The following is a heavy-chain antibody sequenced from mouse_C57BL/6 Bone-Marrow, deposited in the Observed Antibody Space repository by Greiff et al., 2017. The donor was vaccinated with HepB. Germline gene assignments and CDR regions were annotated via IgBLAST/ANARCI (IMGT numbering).Heavy chain of an antibody. V-gene: IGHV5-9-1*02. CDR3: TRDQREGYHWYFVV. D-gene: IGHD2-3*01. CDR2: ISSGGDYI. Sequence: EVQLVESGEGLVKPGGSLKLSCAASGFTFSSYAMSWVRQTPEKRLEWVAYISSGGDYIYYADTVKGRFTISRDNARNTLYLQMSSLKSEDTAMYYCTRDQREGYHWYFVVWGTGTTVTVSS. J-gene: IGHJ1*03. CDR1: GFTFSSYA.